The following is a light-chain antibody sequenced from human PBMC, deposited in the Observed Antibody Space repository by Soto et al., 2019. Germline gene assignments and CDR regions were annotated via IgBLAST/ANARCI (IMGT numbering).Light chain of an antibody. CDR1: QGISNY. V-gene: IGKV1-27*01. CDR2: AAS. J-gene: IGKJ1*01. CDR3: QKYNSAQWT. Sequence: DIQMTQSPSSLSASVGDRVTITCRASQGISNYLAWYQQKPGKVPKLLIYAASNLQSWVPSRFSGSGSGNEFTLTMNILQPEDVSTSYCQKYNSAQWTFGQGTKVEIK.